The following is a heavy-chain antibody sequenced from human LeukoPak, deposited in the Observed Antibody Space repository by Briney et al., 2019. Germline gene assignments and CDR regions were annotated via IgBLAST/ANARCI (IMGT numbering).Heavy chain of an antibody. Sequence: GGSLTLSCAASGFTFSGSAIFWVRQASGNGLEWVGGIRSRADGYATAYGTSVKGSFTLSRDDSRNTAYLQMTSLKTEDTAVYYCTRLRLTVGASGSVFDIWGQGRMVTVSS. V-gene: IGHV3-73*01. D-gene: IGHD1-26*01. J-gene: IGHJ3*02. CDR3: TRLRLTVGASGSVFDI. CDR2: IRSRADGYAT. CDR1: GFTFSGSA.